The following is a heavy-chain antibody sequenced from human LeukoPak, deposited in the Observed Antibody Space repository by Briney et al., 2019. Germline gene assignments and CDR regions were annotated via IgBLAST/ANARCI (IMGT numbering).Heavy chain of an antibody. Sequence: GGSLTLPCAPSGFPYNRYHVRWLRPAPGRAREWVTAISTSGGSTYYADSVKGRFTISRDNSKNTLYLQMNSLRAEDTAVYYCAKMTMIVRGAYPTFDYWGQGTLVTVSS. CDR3: AKMTMIVRGAYPTFDY. CDR2: ISTSGGST. CDR1: GFPYNRYH. V-gene: IGHV3-23*01. J-gene: IGHJ4*02. D-gene: IGHD3-22*01.